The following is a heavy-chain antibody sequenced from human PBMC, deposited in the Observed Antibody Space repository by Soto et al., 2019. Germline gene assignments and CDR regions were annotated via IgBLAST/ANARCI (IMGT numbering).Heavy chain of an antibody. V-gene: IGHV1-18*01. CDR3: ARAPTYLYSSGWFRIGYYFDY. D-gene: IGHD6-19*01. J-gene: IGHJ4*02. Sequence: ASLKVSCKASGYTFTSYCISCVRQAPLQLLEWLGWISAYNGNTNYAQKLQGRVTVTTDTSTSTAYMELRSLRSDDTAVYYCARAPTYLYSSGWFRIGYYFDYWGQGTLVTVSS. CDR2: ISAYNGNT. CDR1: GYTFTSYC.